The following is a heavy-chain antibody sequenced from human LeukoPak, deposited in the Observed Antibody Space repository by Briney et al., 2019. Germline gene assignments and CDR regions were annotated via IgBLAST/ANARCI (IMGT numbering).Heavy chain of an antibody. V-gene: IGHV7-4-1*02. CDR2: INTNTGNP. Sequence: RASVKVSCTASGYTFTGYYMHWVRQAPGQGLEWMGWINTNTGNPTYAQGFTGRFVFSLDTSVSTAYLQISSLKAEDTAVYYCARAEQLDTRVGYYYYYYMDVWGKGTTVTVSS. CDR3: ARAEQLDTRVGYYYYYYMDV. J-gene: IGHJ6*03. D-gene: IGHD6-13*01. CDR1: GYTFTGYY.